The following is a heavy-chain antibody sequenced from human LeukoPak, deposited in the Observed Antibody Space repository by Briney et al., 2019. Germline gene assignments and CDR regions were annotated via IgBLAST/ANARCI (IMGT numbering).Heavy chain of an antibody. CDR3: ARHGVGSSWFGFDF. CDR2: INPGDSDP. CDR1: GYTFNTYW. J-gene: IGHJ4*02. D-gene: IGHD6-13*01. V-gene: IGHV5-51*01. Sequence: GESLKISCRASGYTFNTYWIGWVRQMPGKGLEWMGIINPGDSDPRYSPSFQGRATISADRSISTAYLQWSSLKVSDTAMYYCARHGVGSSWFGFDFWGQGTLVTVSS.